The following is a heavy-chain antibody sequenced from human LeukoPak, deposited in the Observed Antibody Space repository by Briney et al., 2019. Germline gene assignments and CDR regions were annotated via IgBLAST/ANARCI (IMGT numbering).Heavy chain of an antibody. CDR1: GFTFSSYG. Sequence: GGSLRLSCAASGFTFSSYGMHWVRQAPGKGLEWVAFIRYDGSNKYYADSVKGRFTISRDNSKNTLYLQMNSLRAEDTAVYYCAKANSPYSSSSPFDYWGQGTLVTVSS. V-gene: IGHV3-30*02. CDR3: AKANSPYSSSSPFDY. D-gene: IGHD6-6*01. J-gene: IGHJ4*02. CDR2: IRYDGSNK.